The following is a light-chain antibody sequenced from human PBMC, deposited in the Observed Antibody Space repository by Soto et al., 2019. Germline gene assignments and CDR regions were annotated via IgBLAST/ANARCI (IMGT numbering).Light chain of an antibody. J-gene: IGKJ1*01. CDR3: QEYNSYLWT. V-gene: IGKV1-5*03. Sequence: DIQMTQSPSPISASVGDRVTISCRASPSISSWLAWYQQKPGKAPNRLIYKASSLESGVPSRFSGSGSGTEFTLTINSLQPAEFATYYCQEYNSYLWTFGQGTKVEIK. CDR1: PSISSW. CDR2: KAS.